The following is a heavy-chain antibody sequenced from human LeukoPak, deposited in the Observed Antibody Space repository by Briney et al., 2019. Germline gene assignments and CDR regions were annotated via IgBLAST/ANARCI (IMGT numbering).Heavy chain of an antibody. D-gene: IGHD6-6*01. CDR2: IYTSGST. V-gene: IGHV4-61*02. Sequence: PSETLSLTCTVSGGSISSGSYYWSWIRQPAGKGLEWIGRIYTSGSTNYNPSLKSRVTISVDTSKNQFSLKLSSVTAADTAVYYCARDDYGYSSSSPYYYYYMGVWGIGTTVTVSS. J-gene: IGHJ6*03. CDR1: GGSISSGSYY. CDR3: ARDDYGYSSSSPYYYYYMGV.